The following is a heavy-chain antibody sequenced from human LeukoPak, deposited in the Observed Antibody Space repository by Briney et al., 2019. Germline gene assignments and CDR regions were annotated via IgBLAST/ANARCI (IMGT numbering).Heavy chain of an antibody. CDR2: ISGGSA. CDR1: GFTFSSYA. Sequence: PGGSLRLSCAASGFTFSSYAMSWVRQAPGKGLEWVSAISGGSADYADSVKGRLSISIDNSKNTLYLQMNSLRAEDTAVYYCAKDGCSRYDFWSGSFSHYYYYYMDVWGKGTTVAVSS. CDR3: AKDGCSRYDFWSGSFSHYYYYYMDV. V-gene: IGHV3-23*01. J-gene: IGHJ6*03. D-gene: IGHD3-3*01.